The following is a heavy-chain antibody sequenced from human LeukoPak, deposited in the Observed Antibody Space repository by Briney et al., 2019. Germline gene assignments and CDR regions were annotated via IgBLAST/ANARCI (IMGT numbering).Heavy chain of an antibody. J-gene: IGHJ6*04. CDR3: ARDRYFSV. CDR1: GFTFSRYW. V-gene: IGHV3-7*01. Sequence: GGSLRLSCAASGFTFSRYWMSWVRQAPGKGLEWVANIKEDGSEKHYVASVTGRFTISRDNAKSSLYLQMNSLRAEDTAVYYCARDRYFSVWGKGTTVIISS. D-gene: IGHD3-9*01. CDR2: IKEDGSEK.